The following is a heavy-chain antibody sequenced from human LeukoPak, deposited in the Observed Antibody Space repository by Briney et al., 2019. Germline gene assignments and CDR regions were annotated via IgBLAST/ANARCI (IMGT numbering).Heavy chain of an antibody. V-gene: IGHV4-61*02. D-gene: IGHD3-3*01. CDR2: IHTSGST. J-gene: IGHJ3*02. CDR3: ARGGGEGLDFWSGIDAFDI. Sequence: RPSQTLSLTCTVSGGSISSGSYYWSWIRQPAGKGLGWIGRIHTSGSTNYNPSLKSRVTMSVDTSKNQFSLKLSSVTAADTAMYYCARGGGEGLDFWSGIDAFDIWGQGTMVTVSS. CDR1: GGSISSGSYY.